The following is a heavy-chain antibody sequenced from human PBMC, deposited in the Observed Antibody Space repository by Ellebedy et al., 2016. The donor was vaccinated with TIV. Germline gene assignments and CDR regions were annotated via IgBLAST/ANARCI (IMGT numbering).Heavy chain of an antibody. CDR3: AKDGAVRGVHDAFDI. Sequence: GESLKISXAASGFTFSGYGMSWVRQAPGKGLEWVSGICGSGGSTYYADSVKGRFTISRDNSKNTLYLQMNSLRAEDTAVYYCAKDGAVRGVHDAFDIWGQGTMVTVSS. CDR2: ICGSGGST. V-gene: IGHV3-23*01. CDR1: GFTFSGYG. D-gene: IGHD3-10*01. J-gene: IGHJ3*02.